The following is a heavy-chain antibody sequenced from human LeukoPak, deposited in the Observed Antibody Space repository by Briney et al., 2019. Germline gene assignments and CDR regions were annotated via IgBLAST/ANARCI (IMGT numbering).Heavy chain of an antibody. Sequence: AGGSLRLSCAASGFTFSTYDMHWVRQAPGKGLQWVAFIRSDGGTKYYADSVKGRFTISRDNSKNTLYLQMNSLRNEDTAMYYCAKDRGYNNGGGSDYWGQGTLVTVSS. CDR1: GFTFSTYD. V-gene: IGHV3-30*02. CDR3: AKDRGYNNGGGSDY. J-gene: IGHJ4*02. D-gene: IGHD6-19*01. CDR2: IRSDGGTK.